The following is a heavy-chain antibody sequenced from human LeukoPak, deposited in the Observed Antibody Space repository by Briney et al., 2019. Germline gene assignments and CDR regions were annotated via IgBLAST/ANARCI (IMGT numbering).Heavy chain of an antibody. Sequence: SETLSLTCTVSGSSISGSSYYWGWIRQPPGKGLEWIGSMHYSGSTYYNPSLESRVTLSVDTSKNQVSLNLNSVTAADTAVYYCATSMYYYESSGRFDYWGQGTLVTVSS. J-gene: IGHJ4*02. CDR2: MHYSGST. CDR1: GSSISGSSYY. CDR3: ATSMYYYESSGRFDY. V-gene: IGHV4-39*01. D-gene: IGHD3-22*01.